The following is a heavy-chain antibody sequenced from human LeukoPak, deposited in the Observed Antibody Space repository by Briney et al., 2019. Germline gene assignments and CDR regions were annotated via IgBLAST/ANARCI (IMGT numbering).Heavy chain of an antibody. CDR3: ATETIGRHYDY. D-gene: IGHD1-14*01. V-gene: IGHV3-21*01. Sequence: QPGGSLRLSCAASGFTFSSCGFNWVRQAPGKGLEWVSSIGPTGTDRYYADSVRGRFTISRDNAKNSMYLQMDSLRDEDTAVYYCATETIGRHYDYWGQGTLLTVSS. CDR2: IGPTGTDR. CDR1: GFTFSSCG. J-gene: IGHJ4*02.